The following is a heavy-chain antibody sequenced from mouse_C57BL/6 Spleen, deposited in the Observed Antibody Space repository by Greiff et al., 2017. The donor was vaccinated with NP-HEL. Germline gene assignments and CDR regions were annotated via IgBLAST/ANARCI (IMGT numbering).Heavy chain of an antibody. CDR3: ARKDYDGAMDY. V-gene: IGHV5-15*01. Sequence: EVKLMESGGGLVQPGGSLKLSCAASGFTFSDYGMAWVRQAPRKGPEWVAFISNLAYSIYYADTVTGRFTISRENAKNTLYLEMSSLRSEDTAMYYCARKDYDGAMDYWGQGTSVTVSS. D-gene: IGHD2-4*01. CDR2: ISNLAYSI. J-gene: IGHJ4*01. CDR1: GFTFSDYG.